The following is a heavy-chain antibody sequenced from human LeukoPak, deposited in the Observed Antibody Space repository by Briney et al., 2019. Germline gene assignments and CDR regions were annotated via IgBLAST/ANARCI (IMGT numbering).Heavy chain of an antibody. Sequence: ASVKVSCKASGYTFTGHYMHWVRQAPGQGLEWKGWINPNSGDTNYAQKFQGRVTMTRATSISTAYMELSRLSFDDTAVYYCAREAVIRGIIITNFDYWGQGTLVTVSS. CDR3: AREAVIRGIIITNFDY. D-gene: IGHD3-10*01. V-gene: IGHV1-2*02. CDR1: GYTFTGHY. J-gene: IGHJ4*02. CDR2: INPNSGDT.